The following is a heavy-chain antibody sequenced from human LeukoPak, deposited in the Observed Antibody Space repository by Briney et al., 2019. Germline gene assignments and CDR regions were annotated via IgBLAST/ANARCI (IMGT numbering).Heavy chain of an antibody. V-gene: IGHV4-30-2*01. Sequence: SETLSLTCTVSGGSISSGGYYWSWIRQPPGKGLEWIGYICHSGSTYYNPSLKSRVTISVDRSKNQFSLKLSSVTAADTAVYYCARGDSSSSNPDYWGQGTLVTVSS. J-gene: IGHJ4*02. D-gene: IGHD6-6*01. CDR2: ICHSGST. CDR1: GGSISSGGYY. CDR3: ARGDSSSSNPDY.